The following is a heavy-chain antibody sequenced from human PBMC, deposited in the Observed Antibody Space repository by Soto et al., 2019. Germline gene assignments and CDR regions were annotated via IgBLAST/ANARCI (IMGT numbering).Heavy chain of an antibody. CDR2: IYPGDSDT. CDR1: GYSFTSYW. V-gene: IGHV5-51*01. D-gene: IGHD5-18*01. Sequence: PGESLKISCKGSGYSFTSYWIGWVRQMPGKGLEWMGIIYPGDSDTRYSPSFQGQVTISADKSISTAYLQWSSLKASDTAMYYCAIQIWGSYGTNDAFDIWGQGTMVTVPS. CDR3: AIQIWGSYGTNDAFDI. J-gene: IGHJ3*02.